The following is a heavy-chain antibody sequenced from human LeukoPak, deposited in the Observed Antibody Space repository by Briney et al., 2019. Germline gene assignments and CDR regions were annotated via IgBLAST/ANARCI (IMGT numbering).Heavy chain of an antibody. J-gene: IGHJ4*02. CDR2: MSPNSGKT. CDR1: GYTFASYD. CDR3: ARWDNSGYYYDY. D-gene: IGHD3-22*01. V-gene: IGHV1-8*01. Sequence: ASVKVSCKASGYTFASYDINWVRQATGQGLEWMGWMSPNSGKTGYAQKFQGRVTMTRNASINTAYMELSSLRSEDTAVYYCARWDNSGYYYDYWGQGTLVTVSS.